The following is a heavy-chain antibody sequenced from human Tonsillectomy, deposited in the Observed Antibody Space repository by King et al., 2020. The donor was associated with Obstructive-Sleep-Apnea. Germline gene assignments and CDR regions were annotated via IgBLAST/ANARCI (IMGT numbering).Heavy chain of an antibody. CDR3: ARSKIGYCSSTSCYRSLDY. CDR1: DGSISSGDYY. V-gene: IGHV4-30-4*01. D-gene: IGHD2-2*01. Sequence: QLQESGPGLVKPSQTLSLTCTVSDGSISSGDYYWSWIRQPPGKGLEWIGYINYSGSSYYSPSLKSRVTMSVDTSKNQIALKLSSVTAADTAVYYCARSKIGYCSSTSCYRSLDYWGQGTLVTVSS. J-gene: IGHJ4*02. CDR2: INYSGSS.